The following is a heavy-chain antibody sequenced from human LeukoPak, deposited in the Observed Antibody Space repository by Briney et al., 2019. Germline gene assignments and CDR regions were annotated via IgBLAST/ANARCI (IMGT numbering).Heavy chain of an antibody. D-gene: IGHD6-13*01. V-gene: IGHV1-2*06. CDR1: GYTFTGYY. CDR2: INPNGGGT. CDR3: ARDHRPRAAAAGTISDY. J-gene: IGHJ4*02. Sequence: ASVKVSCKASGYTFTGYYMHWVRQAPGQGLEWMGRINPNGGGTNYAQKFQGRVTMTRDTSISTAYMELSRLRSDDTAVYYCARDHRPRAAAAGTISDYWGQGTLVTVSS.